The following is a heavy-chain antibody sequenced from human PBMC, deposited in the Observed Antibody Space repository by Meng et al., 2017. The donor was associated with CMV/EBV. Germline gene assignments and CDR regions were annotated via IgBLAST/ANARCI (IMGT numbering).Heavy chain of an antibody. CDR2: ISAYNGNT. D-gene: IGHD3-10*01. J-gene: IGHJ4*02. CDR3: ARARVGEDYYFNY. CDR1: GYTFTSYG. Sequence: QVQLVNYEAELKKPWDSMKDSCKASGYTFTSYGISWVRQAPGQGLEWMGWISAYNGNTNYAQKLQGRVTMTTDTSTSTAYMEMRSLRSDDTAVYYCARARVGEDYYFNYWGQGNLVTVSS. V-gene: IGHV1-18*01.